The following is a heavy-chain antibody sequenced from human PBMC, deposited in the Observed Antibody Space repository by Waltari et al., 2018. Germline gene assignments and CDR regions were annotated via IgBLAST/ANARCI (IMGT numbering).Heavy chain of an antibody. V-gene: IGHV3-30*02. CDR3: AKVRLWGRQNWFDP. D-gene: IGHD3-16*01. Sequence: QVQLVESGGGVVQPGGSLRLSCAASGFTFSSYGMHGFRQAPGKGLEWVAFIRYDGSNKYYADSVKGRFTISRDNSKNTLYLQMNSLRAEDTAVYYCAKVRLWGRQNWFDPWGQGTLVTVSS. CDR1: GFTFSSYG. J-gene: IGHJ5*02. CDR2: IRYDGSNK.